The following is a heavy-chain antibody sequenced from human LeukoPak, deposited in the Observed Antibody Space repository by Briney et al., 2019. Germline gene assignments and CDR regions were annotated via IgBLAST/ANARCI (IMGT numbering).Heavy chain of an antibody. D-gene: IGHD4-17*01. CDR3: ARVSSDYGAFDI. Sequence: GSLRLSCAASGFTFSSYWMSWVRQAPGKGLEWVANIKHDGSEKYYVDSVKGRFTISRDNAKNSLSPQTNSLRGEDTAVYYCARVSSDYGAFDIWGQGTMVTVSS. CDR2: IKHDGSEK. J-gene: IGHJ3*02. V-gene: IGHV3-7*01. CDR1: GFTFSSYW.